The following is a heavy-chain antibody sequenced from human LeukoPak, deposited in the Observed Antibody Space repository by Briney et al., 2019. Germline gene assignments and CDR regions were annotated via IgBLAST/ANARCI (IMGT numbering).Heavy chain of an antibody. J-gene: IGHJ3*02. CDR3: ARGRIAARPSAFDI. V-gene: IGHV5-10-1*01. D-gene: IGHD6-6*01. Sequence: RHGESLKISCTGSGYSFTSSWINWVRLMPGKGLEWMGRIDPTDSYTDYSPSFQGHVTISADKSINTAYLQWSSLKASDTAMYYCARGRIAARPSAFDIWGQGTMVTVSS. CDR2: IDPTDSYT. CDR1: GYSFTSSW.